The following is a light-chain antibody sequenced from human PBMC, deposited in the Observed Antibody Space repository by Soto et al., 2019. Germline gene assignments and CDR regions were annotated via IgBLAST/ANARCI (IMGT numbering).Light chain of an antibody. CDR1: QSISSH. V-gene: IGKV3-11*01. CDR3: PQRCSATLT. J-gene: IGKJ4*01. Sequence: EIVLTQSPATLSLSPGERATLSCRASQSISSHLAWYQQKPGQTPRLLMYDASNRATAVPARFSGSGSGTDLSRTIGSLEPEGLAVYDCPQRCSATLTVGGGAKVDIK. CDR2: DAS.